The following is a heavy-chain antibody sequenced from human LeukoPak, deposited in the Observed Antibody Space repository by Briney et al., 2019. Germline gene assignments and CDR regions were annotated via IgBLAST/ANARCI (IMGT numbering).Heavy chain of an antibody. CDR3: ARDGLRYTSSSGRYYYYGMDV. V-gene: IGHV3-48*03. CDR2: ISSSGSTI. CDR1: GFTFSSYE. Sequence: PGGSLRLSCAASGFTFSSYEMDWVRQAPGKGLEWVSYISSSGSTIYYADSVKGRFTISRNNAKNSLYLQMNSLRAEDTAVYYCARDGLRYTSSSGRYYYYGMDVWGQRTTVTVSS. D-gene: IGHD6-6*01. J-gene: IGHJ6*02.